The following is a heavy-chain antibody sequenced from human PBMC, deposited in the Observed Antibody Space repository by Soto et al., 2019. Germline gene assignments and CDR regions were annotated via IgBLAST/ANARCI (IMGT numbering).Heavy chain of an antibody. D-gene: IGHD2-2*01. CDR1: GFTFSSYG. CDR3: ARGNIVVVPAAMFFWFDP. CDR2: IWYDGSNK. Sequence: GGSLRLSCAASGFTFSSYGMHWVRQAPGKGLEWVAVIWYDGSNKYYADSVKGRFTISRDNSKNTLYLQMNSLRAEDTAVYYCARGNIVVVPAAMFFWFDPWGQGTLVTVSS. V-gene: IGHV3-33*01. J-gene: IGHJ5*02.